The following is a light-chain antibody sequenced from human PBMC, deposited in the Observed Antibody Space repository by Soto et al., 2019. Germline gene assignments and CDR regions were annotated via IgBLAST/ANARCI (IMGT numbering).Light chain of an antibody. V-gene: IGKV3-11*01. CDR1: QSVSSY. Sequence: EIVWTQSQATLSFSPGERATLSCRASQSVSSYLAGYQQKPGQAPRLLIYDASNRATGIPARFSGSGSGTDFTLTISSLEPEDFAGYYCQQRRNWGLTFGGGTKVEIK. CDR3: QQRRNWGLT. CDR2: DAS. J-gene: IGKJ4*01.